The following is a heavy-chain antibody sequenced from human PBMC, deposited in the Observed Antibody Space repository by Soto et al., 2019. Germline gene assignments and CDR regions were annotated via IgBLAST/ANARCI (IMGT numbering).Heavy chain of an antibody. J-gene: IGHJ4*02. CDR2: IYYSGST. D-gene: IGHD3-9*01. V-gene: IGHV4-31*03. CDR1: GGSISSGGYY. Sequence: PSETLSLTCTVSGGSISSGGYYWSWIRQHPGKGLEWIGYIYYSGSTYYNPSLKSRVTISVDTSKNQFSLKLSSVTAADTAVYYCARVPGLRYFDWLPNYFDYWGQGTLVTVYS. CDR3: ARVPGLRYFDWLPNYFDY.